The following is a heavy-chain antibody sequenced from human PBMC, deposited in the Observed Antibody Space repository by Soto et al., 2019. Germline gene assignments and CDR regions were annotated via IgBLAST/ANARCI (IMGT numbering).Heavy chain of an antibody. Sequence: ESGGGLVQPGGSLRLSCAASGFTFSSYWMSWVRQAPGKGLEWVANIKQDGSEKYYVDSVKGRFTISRDNAKNSLYLQMNSLRAEDTAVYYCARDKYYGSGSYWIYYYYYMDVWGKGTTVTVSS. D-gene: IGHD3-10*01. CDR3: ARDKYYGSGSYWIYYYYYMDV. J-gene: IGHJ6*03. CDR1: GFTFSSYW. CDR2: IKQDGSEK. V-gene: IGHV3-7*01.